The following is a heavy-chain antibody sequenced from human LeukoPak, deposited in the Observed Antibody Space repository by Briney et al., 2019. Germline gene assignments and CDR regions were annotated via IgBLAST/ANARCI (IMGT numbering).Heavy chain of an antibody. CDR1: GYSFTSYW. D-gene: IGHD3-10*01. V-gene: IGHV5-51*01. CDR2: IYPGDSDT. Sequence: GESLKISCKGSGYSFTSYWIGWVRQMPGKGLEWMGIIYPGDSDTRYSPSFQGQVTISADKSISTAYLQWSSLKASDTAMYYCARHALARGYYYYYMDVWGKGTTVTVSS. CDR3: ARHALARGYYYYYMDV. J-gene: IGHJ6*03.